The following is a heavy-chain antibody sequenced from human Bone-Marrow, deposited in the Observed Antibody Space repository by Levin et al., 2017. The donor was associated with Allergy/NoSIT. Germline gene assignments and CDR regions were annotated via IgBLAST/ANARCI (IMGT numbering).Heavy chain of an antibody. CDR3: ARGGCSATSCLDY. D-gene: IGHD2-15*01. V-gene: IGHV3-74*01. CDR2: IHTDTSVT. J-gene: IGHJ4*02. CDR1: GFTFSSYY. Sequence: QAGGSLRLSCAASGFTFSSYYMHWVRQAPGKGLAWVSNIHTDTSVTNYADSVKGRFTISRDNAKNTLYLQMNGLRAEDTAVYYCARGGCSATSCLDYWGQGTLVTVSS.